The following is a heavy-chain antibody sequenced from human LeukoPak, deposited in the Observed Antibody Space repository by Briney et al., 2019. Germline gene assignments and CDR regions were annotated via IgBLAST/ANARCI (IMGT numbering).Heavy chain of an antibody. Sequence: SETLSLTCAVYGGSFSGYYWSWIRQPPGKGLEWIGEINHSGSTNYNPSLKSRVTISVDTSKNQFSLKLSSVTAEDTAVYYCARDGYSGSYLDYWGQGTLVTVSS. V-gene: IGHV4-34*01. J-gene: IGHJ4*02. CDR3: ARDGYSGSYLDY. CDR2: INHSGST. CDR1: GGSFSGYY. D-gene: IGHD1-26*01.